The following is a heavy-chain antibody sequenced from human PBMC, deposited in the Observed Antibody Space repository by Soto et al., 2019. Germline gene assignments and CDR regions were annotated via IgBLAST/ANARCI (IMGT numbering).Heavy chain of an antibody. V-gene: IGHV1-24*01. CDR3: ATITIFGVVTPGYYYGMDV. Sequence: SVKGSCTVSGYTLTELSMHGLRQAPGKGLEWMGGFDPEDGETIYAQKFQGRVTMTEDTSTDTAYMELSSLRSEDTAVYYCATITIFGVVTPGYYYGMDVWGQGTTVTVSS. CDR2: FDPEDGET. D-gene: IGHD3-3*01. CDR1: GYTLTELS. J-gene: IGHJ6*02.